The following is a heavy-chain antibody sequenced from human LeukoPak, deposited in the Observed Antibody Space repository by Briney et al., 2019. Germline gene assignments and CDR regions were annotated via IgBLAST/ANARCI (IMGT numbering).Heavy chain of an antibody. D-gene: IGHD2-2*01. V-gene: IGHV4-34*01. CDR3: ATSRIGDGMDV. CDR1: SGSFSGYY. J-gene: IGHJ6*04. CDR2: INHSGST. Sequence: SETLSLTCAVYSGSFSGYYWSWIRQPPGKGLEWIGEINHSGSTNYNPSLKSRVTISVDTSKNQFSLKLSTVTAADTAVYYCATSRIGDGMDVWGKGTTVTVSS.